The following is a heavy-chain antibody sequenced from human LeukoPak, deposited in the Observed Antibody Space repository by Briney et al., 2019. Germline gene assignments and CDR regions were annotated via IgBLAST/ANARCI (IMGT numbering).Heavy chain of an antibody. Sequence: PSETLSLTCTVSGGSISSYYWSWIPHPPGKGVGGIGYFYYCGSTKYNPSLKCRVTISLAKSKTQFSLNLSSVTAADPPVDYFPRLEYSNYLPSFDPWGQGTLVTVST. CDR3: PRLEYSNYLPSFDP. V-gene: IGHV4-59*01. CDR2: FYYCGST. CDR1: GGSISSYY. J-gene: IGHJ5*02. D-gene: IGHD4-11*01.